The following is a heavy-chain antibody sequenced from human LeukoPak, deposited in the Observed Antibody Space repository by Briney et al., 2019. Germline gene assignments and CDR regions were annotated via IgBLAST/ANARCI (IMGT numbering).Heavy chain of an antibody. Sequence: ETLSLTCTVSGDSTSAYYWSWIRQPAGKGLEWIGRIYPNGATNYNPSLKSRVTMSIDTSKNQFSLKLSSVTAADTAVYYCARDLQDLGQGTLVTVSS. CDR1: GDSTSAYY. J-gene: IGHJ4*02. CDR2: IYPNGAT. CDR3: ARDLQD. V-gene: IGHV4-4*07.